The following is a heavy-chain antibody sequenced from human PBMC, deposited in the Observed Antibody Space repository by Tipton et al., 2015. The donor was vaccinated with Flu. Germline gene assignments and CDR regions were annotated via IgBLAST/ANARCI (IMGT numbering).Heavy chain of an antibody. Sequence: SLRLSCAVSGFTFRNYAMSWVRQAPGKGLEWVANIKQDGSVKYYVDSVKGRFTISRDNAKNSLYLQMNSLRAEDTAVYYCVQLKSAWGQGTLVTVSS. CDR2: IKQDGSVK. V-gene: IGHV3-7*01. CDR3: VQLKSA. CDR1: GFTFRNYA. J-gene: IGHJ5*02. D-gene: IGHD1-1*01.